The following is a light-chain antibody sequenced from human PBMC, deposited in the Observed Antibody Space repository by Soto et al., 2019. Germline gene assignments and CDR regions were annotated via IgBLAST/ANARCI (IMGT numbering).Light chain of an antibody. J-gene: IGLJ3*02. V-gene: IGLV1-44*01. Sequence: QSVLTQPPSASGTPGQRVTISCSGSSSNIGSNTVSWYQQLPGTAPKPLIYSNNQRPSGVPDRFSGSKSGTSASLAISGIQSEDEADYYCAAWDGSLNARVFGGGTKLTVL. CDR3: AAWDGSLNARV. CDR1: SSNIGSNT. CDR2: SNN.